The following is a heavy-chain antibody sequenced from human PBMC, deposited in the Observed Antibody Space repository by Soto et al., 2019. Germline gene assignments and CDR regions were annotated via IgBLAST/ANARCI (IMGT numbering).Heavy chain of an antibody. Sequence: QVTLKESGPVLVKPTETLTLTCTVSGFSLSNTRMGVSWIRQPPGKALEWLAHIFSNDAKSYSTSLKSRLTISKDTSQSQVVLTVTNMDPVDTATYYCARIRWIREYYFDYWGQGTLVAVSS. CDR1: GFSLSNTRMG. D-gene: IGHD5-18*01. CDR3: ARIRWIREYYFDY. CDR2: IFSNDAK. V-gene: IGHV2-26*01. J-gene: IGHJ4*02.